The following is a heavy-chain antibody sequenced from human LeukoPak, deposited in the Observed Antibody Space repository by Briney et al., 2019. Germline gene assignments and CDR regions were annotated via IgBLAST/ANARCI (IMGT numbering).Heavy chain of an antibody. CDR2: ISSSGGST. J-gene: IGHJ6*02. CDR1: GFTFSRYA. D-gene: IGHD6-13*01. V-gene: IGHV3-23*01. CDR3: AKGFSWYGYGIDV. Sequence: GGSLRLSCAASGFTFSRYAMSWVRQAPGKGLEGVSAISSSGGSTYYADSVKGRFTISRDTSKNTLYLQMNSLRAEATAVYYCAKGFSWYGYGIDVWGLGTTVTVSS.